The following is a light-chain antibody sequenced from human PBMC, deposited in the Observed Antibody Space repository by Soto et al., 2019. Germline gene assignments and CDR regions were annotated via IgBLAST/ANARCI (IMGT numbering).Light chain of an antibody. CDR2: DAS. Sequence: DIQMTQSPSTLSASVGDRVTIACRASQSIDSWLDWYQQKPGKAPKFLIYDASDLESGAPSRFSGSGSGTEFTLTISSLQPDDFATYYCQQYRGKPFTFGQGTKVEIK. J-gene: IGKJ2*01. V-gene: IGKV1-5*01. CDR3: QQYRGKPFT. CDR1: QSIDSW.